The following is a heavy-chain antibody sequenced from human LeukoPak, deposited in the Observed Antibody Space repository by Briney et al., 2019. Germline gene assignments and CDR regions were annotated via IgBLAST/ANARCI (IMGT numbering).Heavy chain of an antibody. Sequence: GESLKISCKGSGYSFTSYWIGWVRRMPGKGLEGLGIFFPGNSDTRYSPSFQGHVTISAEKSISTAYLQWSSLKASDTAMYYCARQYRRYSSGWSNDAFDIWGQGTMVTVSS. CDR1: GYSFTSYW. V-gene: IGHV5-51*01. CDR3: ARQYRRYSSGWSNDAFDI. J-gene: IGHJ3*02. D-gene: IGHD6-19*01. CDR2: FFPGNSDT.